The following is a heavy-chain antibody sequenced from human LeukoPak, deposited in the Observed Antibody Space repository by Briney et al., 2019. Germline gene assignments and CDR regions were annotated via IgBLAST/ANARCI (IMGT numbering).Heavy chain of an antibody. V-gene: IGHV4-61*02. Sequence: SETLSLTCTVSGGSISSGSYYWSWIRQPAGKGLEWIGRIYTSGSTNYNPSLKSRVTISVDKSKNQFSLKLSSVTAADTAVYYCSKMTTVTTGDWFDPWGQGTLVTVSS. J-gene: IGHJ5*02. CDR1: GGSISSGSYY. D-gene: IGHD4-17*01. CDR2: IYTSGST. CDR3: SKMTTVTTGDWFDP.